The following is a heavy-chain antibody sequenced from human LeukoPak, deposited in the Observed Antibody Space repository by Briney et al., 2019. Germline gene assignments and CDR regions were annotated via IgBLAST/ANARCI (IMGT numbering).Heavy chain of an antibody. CDR3: ARDWGGDNYYDIGAFDI. CDR2: IIPILGIA. J-gene: IGHJ3*02. V-gene: IGHV1-69*04. D-gene: IGHD3-22*01. Sequence: SVKVSRKASGGTFSSYAISWVRQAPGQGLEWMGRIIPILGIANCAQKFQGRVTITADKSTSTAYMELSSLRSEDTAVYYCARDWGGDNYYDIGAFDIWGQGTMVTVSS. CDR1: GGTFSSYA.